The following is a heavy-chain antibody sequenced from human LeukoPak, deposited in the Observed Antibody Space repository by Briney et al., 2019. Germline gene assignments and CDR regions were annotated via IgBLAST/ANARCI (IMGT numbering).Heavy chain of an antibody. Sequence: SETLSLTCAVSGYSISSGYYWGWIRQPPGKELEWIGSIYHSGSTYYNPSLKSRVTISVDTSKNQFSLKLSSVTAADTAVYYCARHSGIAARRGGYFDYWGQGTLVTVSS. CDR1: GYSISSGYY. J-gene: IGHJ4*02. CDR3: ARHSGIAARRGGYFDY. D-gene: IGHD6-6*01. V-gene: IGHV4-38-2*01. CDR2: IYHSGST.